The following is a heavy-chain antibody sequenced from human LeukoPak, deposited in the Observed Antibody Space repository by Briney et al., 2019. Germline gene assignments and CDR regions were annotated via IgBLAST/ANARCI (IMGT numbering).Heavy chain of an antibody. CDR2: INWNGGIT. D-gene: IGHD3-10*01. J-gene: IGHJ4*02. Sequence: PGGSLRLSCAASGFTFDDDGMTWVREAPGKGLEWVSGINWNGGITGYADSVKGRFTISRDNTTNSLYLQLNRLRAEDTALYYCARGQSSGSPVPIDYWGQGTLATVSS. V-gene: IGHV3-20*04. CDR1: GFTFDDDG. CDR3: ARGQSSGSPVPIDY.